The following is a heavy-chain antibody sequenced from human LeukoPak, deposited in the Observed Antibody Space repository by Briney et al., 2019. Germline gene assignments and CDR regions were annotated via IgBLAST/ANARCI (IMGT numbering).Heavy chain of an antibody. CDR3: ARRRRSGGSSPYYGMDV. CDR1: GGSFSGYY. J-gene: IGHJ6*02. CDR2: INHSGST. Sequence: PSETLSLTCAVYGGSFSGYYWSWIRQPPGKGLEWIGEINHSGSTNYNPSPKSRVTISVDTSKNQFSLKLSSVTAADTAVYYCARRRRSGGSSPYYGMDVWGQGTTVTVSS. V-gene: IGHV4-34*01. D-gene: IGHD2-15*01.